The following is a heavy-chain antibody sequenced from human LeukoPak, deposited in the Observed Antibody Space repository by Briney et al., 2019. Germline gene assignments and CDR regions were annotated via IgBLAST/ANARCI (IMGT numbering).Heavy chain of an antibody. V-gene: IGHV1-18*01. J-gene: IGHJ6*02. CDR2: ISAYNGNT. Sequence: ASVKVSCKASGYTFTSYGISWVRQAPGQGLEWMGWISAYNGNTNYAQKLQGRVTMTTDTSTSTAYMELRSLRSDDTAVYYCARDQGSMIVVVITMRYYYYGMDVWGQGTTVTVSS. CDR3: ARDQGSMIVVVITMRYYYYGMDV. D-gene: IGHD3-22*01. CDR1: GYTFTSYG.